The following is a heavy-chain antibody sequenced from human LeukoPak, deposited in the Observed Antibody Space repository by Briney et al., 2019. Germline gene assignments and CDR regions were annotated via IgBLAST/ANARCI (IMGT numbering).Heavy chain of an antibody. CDR2: IWYDGSNK. J-gene: IGHJ5*02. CDR1: GFTFSSYG. V-gene: IGHV3-33*01. CDR3: ARDYCGGDCYSFDP. Sequence: PGGSLRLSCAASGFTFSSYGMHWVRQAPGKGLEWVAVIWYDGSNKYYADSVKGRFTISRDHSKNTLYLQMNSLRAEDTAVYYCARDYCGGDCYSFDPWGQGTLVTVSS. D-gene: IGHD2-21*01.